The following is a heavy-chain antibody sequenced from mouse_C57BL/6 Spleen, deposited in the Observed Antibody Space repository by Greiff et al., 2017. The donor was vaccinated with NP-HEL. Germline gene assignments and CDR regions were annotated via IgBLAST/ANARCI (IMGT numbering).Heavy chain of an antibody. CDR2: INYDGSST. V-gene: IGHV5-16*01. CDR1: GFTFSDYY. Sequence: EVKLMESEGGLVQPGSSMKLSCTASGFTFSDYYMAWVRQVPEKGLEWVANINYDGSSTYYLDSLKSRFIISRDNAKNILYLQMSSLKSEDTATYYCAREGDYDVRDWYFDVWGTGTTVTVSS. J-gene: IGHJ1*03. CDR3: AREGDYDVRDWYFDV. D-gene: IGHD2-4*01.